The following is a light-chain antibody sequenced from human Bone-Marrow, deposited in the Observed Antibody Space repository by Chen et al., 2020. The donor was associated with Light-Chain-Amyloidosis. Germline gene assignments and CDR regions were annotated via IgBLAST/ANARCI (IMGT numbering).Light chain of an antibody. CDR2: DDS. CDR3: QVWDRSSDRPV. Sequence: SYVLTQPSSVSVAPGQTAKIDRGGKNIGSTSVHWYQQTPGQAPLLVVYDDSDRPSGIPERLSGSNSGNTATLTISRVEAGDEADYYCQVWDRSSDRPVFGGGTKLTVL. J-gene: IGLJ3*02. CDR1: NIGSTS. V-gene: IGLV3-21*02.